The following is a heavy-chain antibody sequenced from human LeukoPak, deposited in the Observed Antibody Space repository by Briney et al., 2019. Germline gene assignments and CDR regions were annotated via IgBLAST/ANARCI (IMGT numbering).Heavy chain of an antibody. CDR2: IRSTANGYAT. CDR1: GFTFSGSA. J-gene: IGHJ4*02. CDR3: TGNYYGSGSYADFDY. V-gene: IGHV3-73*01. D-gene: IGHD3-10*01. Sequence: GGSLRLSCAASGFTFSGSALHWVRQASGQGLEWVGRIRSTANGYATAYAASVKGRLTISRDDSKNTAYLQMDSLKTEDTAVYYCTGNYYGSGSYADFDYWGQGTLVTVSS.